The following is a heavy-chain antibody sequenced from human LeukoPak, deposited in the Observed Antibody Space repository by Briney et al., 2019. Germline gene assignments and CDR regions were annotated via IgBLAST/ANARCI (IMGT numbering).Heavy chain of an antibody. Sequence: PGGSLRLSCAASGFTFSNYWMSWVRQAPGKGLEWVAYIKPDGSEKNYVDSVKGRFTLFRDDAKNSVYLQMNSLRVEDTAVYYCARDSGSGGPWGQGTPVTVSS. V-gene: IGHV3-7*01. CDR1: GFTFSNYW. CDR3: ARDSGSGGP. D-gene: IGHD6-19*01. CDR2: IKPDGSEK. J-gene: IGHJ5*02.